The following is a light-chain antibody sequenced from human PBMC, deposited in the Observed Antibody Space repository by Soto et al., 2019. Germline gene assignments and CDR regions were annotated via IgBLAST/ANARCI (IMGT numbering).Light chain of an antibody. CDR3: LQHKSYPLT. CDR1: QGIGND. Sequence: DIQMTQSPSSLSASVGDRVTITCRASQGIGNDLGWYQQKPGKAPKRQIYSSFILQSGVPSRFSGSGSGTEFTLTISGQQPEDYSSYYCLQHKSYPLTFGQGIRLEIK. J-gene: IGKJ5*01. V-gene: IGKV1-17*01. CDR2: SSF.